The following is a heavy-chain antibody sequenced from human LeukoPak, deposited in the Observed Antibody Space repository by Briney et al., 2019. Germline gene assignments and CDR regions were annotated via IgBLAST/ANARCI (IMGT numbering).Heavy chain of an antibody. J-gene: IGHJ5*02. D-gene: IGHD3-22*01. CDR2: IYWNDDK. Sequence: SGPTLVKPTQTLTLTCTFSGFSLSTSGVGVGWIRQPPGKALEWLALIYWNDDKSYSPSLKSRLTITKDTSKNQVVLTMTNMDPVNTATYYCAHLDYYDSSGYYSNLHNWFDPWGQGTLVTVSS. CDR1: GFSLSTSGVG. CDR3: AHLDYYDSSGYYSNLHNWFDP. V-gene: IGHV2-5*01.